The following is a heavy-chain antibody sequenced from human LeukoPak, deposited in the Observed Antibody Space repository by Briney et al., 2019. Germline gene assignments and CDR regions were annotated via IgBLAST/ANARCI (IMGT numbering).Heavy chain of an antibody. V-gene: IGHV4-59*01. CDR3: ARAGSGSYLDFDY. Sequence: SETLSLTCTVSGGSISSYYWSWIRQPPGKGLEWIGYIYYSGSTNYNPSLKSRVTISVDTSKNQFSLKLSSVTAADTAVYYCARAGSGSYLDFDYWGQGTLVTVSS. CDR1: GGSISSYY. D-gene: IGHD3-10*01. CDR2: IYYSGST. J-gene: IGHJ4*02.